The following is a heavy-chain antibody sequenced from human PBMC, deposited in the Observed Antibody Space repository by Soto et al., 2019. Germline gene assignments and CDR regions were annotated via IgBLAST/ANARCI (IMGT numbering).Heavy chain of an antibody. CDR3: ATSFRYFDN. J-gene: IGHJ4*02. CDR2: ISGRGTNT. V-gene: IGHV3-23*01. CDR1: GSISTTTP. Sequence: EVQLLESGGVLVQPGGSLRLSCAASGSISTTTPLSWVRQAPGTGLEWVSTISGRGTNTYYADSVKGRCIISRDNLKNTVNLQMNGLVVEDTAIYYCATSFRYFDNWGQGTRVTVSS.